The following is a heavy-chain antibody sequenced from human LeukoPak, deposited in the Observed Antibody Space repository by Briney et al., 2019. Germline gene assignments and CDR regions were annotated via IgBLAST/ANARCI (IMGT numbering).Heavy chain of an antibody. D-gene: IGHD2-15*01. Sequence: PGGSLRLSCTASGFTFSGYGMSWVRQAPGRGLEWVSALSGSGTTTYYAASVKGRFTISRDNSRNTLYLQMNSLRVEDTAVYYCAKGDVVVVAATPDYWGQGTLVTVSS. J-gene: IGHJ4*02. V-gene: IGHV3-23*01. CDR1: GFTFSGYG. CDR3: AKGDVVVVAATPDY. CDR2: LSGSGTTT.